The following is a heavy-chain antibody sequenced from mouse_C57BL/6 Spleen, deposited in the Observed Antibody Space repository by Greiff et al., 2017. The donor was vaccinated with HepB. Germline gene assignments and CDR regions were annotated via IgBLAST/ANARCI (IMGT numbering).Heavy chain of an antibody. CDR1: GFTFSDYG. CDR2: ISSGSSTI. V-gene: IGHV5-17*01. D-gene: IGHD2-3*01. CDR3: AREGGYYPAWFAY. Sequence: EVQRVESGGGLVKPGGSLKLSCAASGFTFSDYGMHWVRQAPEKGLEWVAYISSGSSTIYYADTVKGRFTISRDNAKNTLFLQMTSLRSEDTAMYHCAREGGYYPAWFAYWGQGTLVTVSA. J-gene: IGHJ3*01.